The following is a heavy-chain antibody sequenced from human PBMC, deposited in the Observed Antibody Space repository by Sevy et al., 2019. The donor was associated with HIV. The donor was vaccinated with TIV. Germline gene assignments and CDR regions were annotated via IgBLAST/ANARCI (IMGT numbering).Heavy chain of an antibody. CDR2: IIPIFGTA. J-gene: IGHJ6*02. Sequence: ASVKVSCKASGGTFSSYAISWVRQAPGQGLEWMGGIIPIFGTANYAQKFQGRVTITADESTNTAYMELSSLRSEDTAVYYCARWSAIFGRYGMDVWGQGTTVTVSS. CDR1: GGTFSSYA. D-gene: IGHD3-3*01. V-gene: IGHV1-69*13. CDR3: ARWSAIFGRYGMDV.